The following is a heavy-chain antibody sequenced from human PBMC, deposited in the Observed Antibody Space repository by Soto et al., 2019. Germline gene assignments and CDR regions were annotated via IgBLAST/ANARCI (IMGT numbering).Heavy chain of an antibody. CDR2: ITSDGDST. D-gene: IGHD2-2*01. CDR3: VKGNLLPWYCMEF. CDR1: GFTFSNYA. J-gene: IGHJ4*01. Sequence: GGSLRLSCSASGFTFSNYAMHWVRQAPGKGLEYVSGITSDGDSTWHADSVKDRFTISRDNSKNTLYLQMSSLRGEDTAMYYCVKGNLLPWYCMEFWGPGTLVTVSS. V-gene: IGHV3-64D*06.